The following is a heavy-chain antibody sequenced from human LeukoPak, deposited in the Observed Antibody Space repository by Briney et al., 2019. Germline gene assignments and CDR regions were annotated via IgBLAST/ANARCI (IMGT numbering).Heavy chain of an antibody. J-gene: IGHJ3*02. CDR3: ARDGNFGYDAFDI. Sequence: PGGSLRLSCAASGFTFSSYGMHWVRQAPGKGLEWVAVIWDDGSNKYYAESVKGRFTISRDNSKNTLYLQVNSLRAEDTAVYYCARDGNFGYDAFDIWGQGTMVTVSS. CDR2: IWDDGSNK. CDR1: GFTFSSYG. D-gene: IGHD3-10*01. V-gene: IGHV3-33*01.